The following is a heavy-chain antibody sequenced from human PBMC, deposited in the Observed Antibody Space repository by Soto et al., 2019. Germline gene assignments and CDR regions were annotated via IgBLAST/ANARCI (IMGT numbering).Heavy chain of an antibody. J-gene: IGHJ4*02. V-gene: IGHV3-30-3*01. Sequence: PGGSLRLSCAASGFTFSSYAMHWVRQAPGKGLEWVAVISYDGSNKYYADSVKGRFTISRDNSKNTLYLQMNSLRAEDTAVYYCAREGPILTGYHSFDYWGQGTLVTVSS. CDR2: ISYDGSNK. D-gene: IGHD3-9*01. CDR3: AREGPILTGYHSFDY. CDR1: GFTFSSYA.